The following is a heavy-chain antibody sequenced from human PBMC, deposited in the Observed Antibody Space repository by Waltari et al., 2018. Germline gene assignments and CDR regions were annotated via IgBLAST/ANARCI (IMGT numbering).Heavy chain of an antibody. J-gene: IGHJ4*02. CDR3: AKTLYPPLSIVVPAA. D-gene: IGHD2-2*01. CDR2: ISPGGTST. V-gene: IGHV3-23*01. CDR1: TFSSFA. Sequence: TFSSFAMTWVRQAPGKGLEWVSGISPGGTSTYYADSVKGRFTISRDNSKNTLYLQMNTLRAEDTAIYYCAKTLYPPLSIVVPAAWGQGTLVSVSS.